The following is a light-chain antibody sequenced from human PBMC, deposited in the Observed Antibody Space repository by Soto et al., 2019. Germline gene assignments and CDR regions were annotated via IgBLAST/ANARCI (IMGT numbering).Light chain of an antibody. J-gene: IGKJ4*01. CDR3: QQYYSTPLT. CDR2: GAS. Sequence: PGERVTLSCRASQSVSSSYLTWYQQKPGQAPRLLIYGASTRATSIPARFSGSGSGTDFTLTISSLQAEDVAVYYCQQYYSTPLTFGGGTTGDIK. V-gene: IGKV3D-7*01. CDR1: QSVSSSY.